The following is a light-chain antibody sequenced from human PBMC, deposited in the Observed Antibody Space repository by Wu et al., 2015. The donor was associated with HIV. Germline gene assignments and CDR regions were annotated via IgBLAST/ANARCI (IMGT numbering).Light chain of an antibody. V-gene: IGKV3-11*01. CDR3: QQRRYWPLYT. CDR2: DAS. CDR1: QXVASF. Sequence: TLXCRASQXVASFLAWYQQKPGQAPRLLIYDASNRATGIPARFSGSGSGTDFTLTISSLEPEDFAVYYCQQRRYWPLYTFGQGTKLEIK. J-gene: IGKJ2*01.